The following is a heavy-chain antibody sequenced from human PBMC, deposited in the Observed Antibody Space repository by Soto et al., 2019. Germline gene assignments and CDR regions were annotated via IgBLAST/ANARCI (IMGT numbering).Heavy chain of an antibody. CDR3: AKGQHGPLYIYDSAGFHADDAFDM. V-gene: IGHV3-23*01. J-gene: IGHJ3*02. CDR2: LSGKGDKA. CDR1: ESTSNKLA. D-gene: IGHD3-22*01. Sequence: LQLLQSGGGLAQPGGSLGLPGKALESTSNKLAWSWVRQVPGKGLGWVSVLSGKGDKANYEESVRGRFSISRDNSNNTLYLQLNNLRPEDTAIYYCAKGQHGPLYIYDSAGFHADDAFDMWGQGTVVSVSS.